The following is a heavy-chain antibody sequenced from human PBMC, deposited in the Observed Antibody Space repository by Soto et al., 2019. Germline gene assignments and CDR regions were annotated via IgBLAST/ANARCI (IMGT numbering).Heavy chain of an antibody. D-gene: IGHD3-16*01. Sequence: QVQLQESGPGLVKPSQTLSLTCTVSGDSITRGAYYWTWIRQHPGKGLEWIGYIPNTGRTYYNPSLKSRLSISVDTSENQFSLKLTSVTAADTAIYYCARARQYYDCELDPWGQGTLVTVSS. CDR1: GDSITRGAYY. CDR2: IPNTGRT. J-gene: IGHJ5*02. V-gene: IGHV4-31*03. CDR3: ARARQYYDCELDP.